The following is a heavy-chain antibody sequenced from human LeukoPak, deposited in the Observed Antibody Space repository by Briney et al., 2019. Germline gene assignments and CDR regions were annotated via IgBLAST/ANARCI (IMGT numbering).Heavy chain of an antibody. CDR2: INHSGST. CDR3: ASPSSYCGGDCYLDY. J-gene: IGHJ4*02. CDR1: GGSFSGYY. D-gene: IGHD2-21*02. V-gene: IGHV4-34*01. Sequence: PSETLSLTCAVYGGSFSGYYWSWIRQPPGKGLEWIGEINHSGSTNYNPSLKSRVTISVDTSKNQFSLKLSSVTAADTAVYYCASPSSYCGGDCYLDYWGQGTLVTVSS.